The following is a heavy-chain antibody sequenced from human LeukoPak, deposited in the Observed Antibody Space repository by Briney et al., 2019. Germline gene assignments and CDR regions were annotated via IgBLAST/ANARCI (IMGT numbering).Heavy chain of an antibody. CDR1: GFTFSSYE. V-gene: IGHV3-66*01. CDR2: TYSGGST. D-gene: IGHD1-14*01. CDR3: ARDRMRDHRTKYDY. J-gene: IGHJ4*02. Sequence: QSGGSLRLSCAASGFTFSSYEMNWVRQAPGKGLEWVSITYSGGSTYYADSVKGRFTISRDTSKNTLYLQMNSLRTEDTAVYYCARDRMRDHRTKYDYWGQGTLVTVSS.